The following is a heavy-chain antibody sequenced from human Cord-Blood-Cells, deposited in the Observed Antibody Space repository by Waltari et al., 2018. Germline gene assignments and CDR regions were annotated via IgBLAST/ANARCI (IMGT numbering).Heavy chain of an antibody. V-gene: IGHV1-2*04. J-gene: IGHJ2*01. Sequence: QVQLVQSGAEVKKPGASVKVSCKASGYTFTGYYMHWVRQAPGQGLEWKGWINPNRGGTNYAQKFQGWVTMTRDTSISTAYMELSRLRSDDTAVYYCARGITGDWYFDLWGRGTLVTVSS. CDR1: GYTFTGYY. CDR2: INPNRGGT. D-gene: IGHD7-27*01. CDR3: ARGITGDWYFDL.